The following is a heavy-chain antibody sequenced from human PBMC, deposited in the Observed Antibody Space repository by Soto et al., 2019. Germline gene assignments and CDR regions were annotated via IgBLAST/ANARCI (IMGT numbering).Heavy chain of an antibody. CDR3: ARVEYYYGSGSFFTAASYYYGMDV. D-gene: IGHD3-10*01. CDR1: REAYTSYA. J-gene: IGHJ6*02. CDR2: INAGNGNT. Sequence: SAEATCKESREAYTSYAMHWPRHAPKQRLEWMGWINAGNGNTKYSQKFQGRVTITRDTSASTAYMELSSLRSEDTAVYYCARVEYYYGSGSFFTAASYYYGMDVLGHGTTVTVSS. V-gene: IGHV1-3*01.